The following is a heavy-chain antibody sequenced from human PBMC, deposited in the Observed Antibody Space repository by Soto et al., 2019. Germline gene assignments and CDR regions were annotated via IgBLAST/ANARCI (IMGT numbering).Heavy chain of an antibody. D-gene: IGHD2-15*01. J-gene: IGHJ4*02. CDR2: INAGNGNT. V-gene: IGHV1-3*01. CDR3: ARGPGGPDGPGDY. Sequence: QVQLVQSGAEVKKPGASVKVSCKASGYTFTSYAMQWVRQAPGQRLEWMGWINAGNGNTKYSQKFQGRVTITRDTSASTAYMELSSLRSEDTDVYYCARGPGGPDGPGDYWGQGTLVTVSS. CDR1: GYTFTSYA.